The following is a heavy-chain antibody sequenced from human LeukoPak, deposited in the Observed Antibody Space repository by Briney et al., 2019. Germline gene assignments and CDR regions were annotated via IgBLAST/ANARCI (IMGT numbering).Heavy chain of an antibody. CDR1: GVSISNSY. V-gene: IGHV4-59*01. Sequence: SETLSLTCTLSGVSISNSYGRWIRQPPGKGLEWIGYVYYTGSTSYNPSLKSRVTISVDTSENQFSLKLSSVTAADTAVYYCARHDSSGYTSFYYWGQGTLVTVSS. CDR2: VYYTGST. CDR3: ARHDSSGYTSFYY. J-gene: IGHJ4*02. D-gene: IGHD3-22*01.